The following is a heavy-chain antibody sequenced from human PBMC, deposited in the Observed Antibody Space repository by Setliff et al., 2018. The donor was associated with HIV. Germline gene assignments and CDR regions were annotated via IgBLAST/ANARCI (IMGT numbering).Heavy chain of an antibody. D-gene: IGHD2-15*01. CDR3: ARAGGFCNAANCLRSYDAFDI. J-gene: IGHJ3*02. Sequence: ASVKVSCKASGYSFSDYYIHWVRQAPGHGFQWMGWISGFNGNTNYAQILQDRVTVTTDTSTSTAYMELRSLRSDDTAVYYCARAGGFCNAANCLRSYDAFDIWGQGTTVTVSS. CDR1: GYSFSDYY. V-gene: IGHV1-18*04. CDR2: ISGFNGNT.